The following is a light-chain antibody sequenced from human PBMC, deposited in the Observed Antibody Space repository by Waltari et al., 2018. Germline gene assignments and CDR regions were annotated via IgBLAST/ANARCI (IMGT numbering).Light chain of an antibody. J-gene: IGKJ1*01. CDR2: RAS. V-gene: IGKV3-20*01. CDR1: QTVCSSS. Sequence: EIVLTQSPGTASLSPGERVTLSCRASQTVCSSSLAWYQQKPGQAPRLVIYRASRRATGIPDSFSGSGSGTDFSLTISRLEPEDFAVYYCQQHGTLPATFGQGTKVEIK. CDR3: QQHGTLPAT.